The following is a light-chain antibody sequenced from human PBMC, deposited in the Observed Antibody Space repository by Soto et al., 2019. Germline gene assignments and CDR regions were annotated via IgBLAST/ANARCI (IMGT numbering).Light chain of an antibody. CDR2: DAS. Sequence: QMTQAPFTLSGSVGDRSTITLRAKQRISSLVAWYQQKPGKTPKLLIYDASSLESGVPSRFSGSGSGTEFTLTISSLQPDDFATYYCQQYNSYPLTFGGGTKVEIK. V-gene: IGKV1-5*01. CDR1: QRISSL. J-gene: IGKJ4*01. CDR3: QQYNSYPLT.